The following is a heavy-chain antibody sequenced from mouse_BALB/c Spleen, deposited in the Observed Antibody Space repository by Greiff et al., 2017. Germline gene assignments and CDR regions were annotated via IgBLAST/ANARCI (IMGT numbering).Heavy chain of an antibody. CDR3: ARVYYDYDGRLDY. CDR2: IWAGGST. Sequence: QVQLKESGPGLVAPSQSLSITCTVSGFSLTSYGVHWVRQPPGKGLEWLGVIWAGGSTNYNSALMSRLSISKDNSKSQVFLKMNSLQTDDTAMYYCARVYYDYDGRLDYWGQGTTLTVSS. D-gene: IGHD2-4*01. CDR1: GFSLTSYG. V-gene: IGHV2-9*02. J-gene: IGHJ2*01.